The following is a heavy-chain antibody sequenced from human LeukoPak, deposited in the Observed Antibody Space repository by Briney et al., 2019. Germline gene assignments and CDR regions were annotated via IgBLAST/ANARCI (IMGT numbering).Heavy chain of an antibody. Sequence: GGSLRLSCAASGFTFSSFDMNWVRQAPGKGLEWVSSISTSSRYIYYRDSVKGRFTISRDDAKNSLYLQMNSLRVDDTAVYYCARGSYCTGTSCYIGDFFHYMDVWGQGTTVTVSS. V-gene: IGHV3-21*04. D-gene: IGHD2-2*02. CDR2: ISTSSRYI. J-gene: IGHJ6*03. CDR1: GFTFSSFD. CDR3: ARGSYCTGTSCYIGDFFHYMDV.